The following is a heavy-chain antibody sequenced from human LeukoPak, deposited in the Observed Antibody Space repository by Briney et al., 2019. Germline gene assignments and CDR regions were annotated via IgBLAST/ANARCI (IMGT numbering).Heavy chain of an antibody. D-gene: IGHD3/OR15-3a*01. Sequence: GASVKVSCKASGYTFTRYGISWVRQAPGQGLEWMGWISADNGNTNYAQKLQGRVTMTTDTSTSTAYLELRSLRSDDTAVYYCARVVSRGPPDFDYWGQGTLVTVSS. J-gene: IGHJ4*02. CDR2: ISADNGNT. CDR1: GYTFTRYG. CDR3: ARVVSRGPPDFDY. V-gene: IGHV1-18*01.